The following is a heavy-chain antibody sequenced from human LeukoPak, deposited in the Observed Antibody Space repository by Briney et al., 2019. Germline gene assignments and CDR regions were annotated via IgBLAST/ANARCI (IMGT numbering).Heavy chain of an antibody. CDR3: ARGAAGAEASNFGMDV. V-gene: IGHV1-18*04. J-gene: IGHJ6*02. Sequence: GASVKVSCKASGYTFTNYAISWVRQAPGQGVESMGWISAYNGKTNYAQNLQGRVTMTTDTSTSTAYMELRSLRSDDTAVYYCARGAAGAEASNFGMDVWGQGTTVTVSS. CDR2: ISAYNGKT. D-gene: IGHD3-10*01. CDR1: GYTFTNYA.